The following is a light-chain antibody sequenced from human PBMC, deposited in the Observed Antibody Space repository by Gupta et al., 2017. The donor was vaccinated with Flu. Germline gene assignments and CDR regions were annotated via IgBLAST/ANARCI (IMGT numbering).Light chain of an antibody. J-gene: IGKJ1*01. CDR3: QQYNDYTPDG. CDR1: QSIRTW. V-gene: IGKV1-5*03. Sequence: QMTQSPSTLSASVGDRVTITCRASQSIRTWLAWYQHKPGKAPNLLIYKASSLQSGVPSRFSGSGSGTEFTLTISSLQPDDFATYYCQQYNDYTPDGFGPGTXLEI. CDR2: KAS.